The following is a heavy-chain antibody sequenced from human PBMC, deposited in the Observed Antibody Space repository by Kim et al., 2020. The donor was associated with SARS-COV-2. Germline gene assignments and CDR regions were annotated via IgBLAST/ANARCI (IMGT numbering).Heavy chain of an antibody. Sequence: WIGYIYYSGSTYYNPSLKSRVTISVDTSKNQFSLKLSSVTAADTAVYYCARGASITIFGVVILGGAFDPWGQGTLVTVSS. D-gene: IGHD3-3*01. CDR2: IYYSGST. J-gene: IGHJ5*02. CDR3: ARGASITIFGVVILGGAFDP. V-gene: IGHV4-31*02.